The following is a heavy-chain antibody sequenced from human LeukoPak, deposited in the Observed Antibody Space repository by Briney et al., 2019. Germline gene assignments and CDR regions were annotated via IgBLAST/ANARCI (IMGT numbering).Heavy chain of an antibody. CDR3: ARRPPALVAFDS. Sequence: PSETLSLTCTVSGGSISRSFYYWASIRQTPGKGLEWFMSIDSSDSGKMYYNPALKSRVTMSADTSKNQFALRVSSVTAADTAVYYCARRPPALVAFDSWGQGTMVSVSS. D-gene: IGHD2-2*01. V-gene: IGHV4-39*01. CDR2: IDSSDSGKM. CDR1: GGSISRSFYY. J-gene: IGHJ3*02.